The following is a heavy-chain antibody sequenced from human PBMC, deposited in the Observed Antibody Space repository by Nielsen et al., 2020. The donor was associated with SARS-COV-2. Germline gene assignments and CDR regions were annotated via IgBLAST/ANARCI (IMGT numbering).Heavy chain of an antibody. J-gene: IGHJ5*02. D-gene: IGHD6-13*01. CDR1: GYTFTSYG. CDR3: ARCITAAGDVWFDP. CDR2: ISAYNGNT. Sequence: ASVKVSCKASGYTFTSYGISWVRQAPGQGLEWMGWISAYNGNTNYAQKLQGRVTMTTDTSTSTAYMELRSLRSDDTAVYYCARCITAAGDVWFDPWGQGTLATVSS. V-gene: IGHV1-18*04.